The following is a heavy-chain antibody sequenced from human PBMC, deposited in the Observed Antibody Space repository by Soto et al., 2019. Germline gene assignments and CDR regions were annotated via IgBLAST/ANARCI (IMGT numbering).Heavy chain of an antibody. CDR2: IYWDDDK. J-gene: IGHJ5*02. V-gene: IGHV2-5*02. Sequence: QITLKESGPTLVKPTQTPTLTCTFSGFSLSTSGVGVGWIRQPPGKALEWLALIYWDDDKRYSPSLKSRLTITKDTSKNQVVLTMTNMDPVDTATYYCAHEPHYCSGGSCYLNWFDPWGQGTLVTVSS. CDR1: GFSLSTSGVG. CDR3: AHEPHYCSGGSCYLNWFDP. D-gene: IGHD2-15*01.